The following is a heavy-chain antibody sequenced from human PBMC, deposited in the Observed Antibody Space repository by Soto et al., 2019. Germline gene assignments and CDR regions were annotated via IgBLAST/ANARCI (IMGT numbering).Heavy chain of an antibody. V-gene: IGHV1-8*01. CDR2: MEPSTGST. D-gene: IGHD3-10*01. CDR3: ARGVSAGVDY. Sequence: QVQLVQSGAEVREPGASVKVSCKASGYSFTSLDINWVRQTAGQGLEWMGWMEPSTGSTGYAQKFQGRVTMTRDTYINTAYMKLTTLTYDETACEYCARGVSAGVDYWGQGTLVIVSS. J-gene: IGHJ4*02. CDR1: GYSFTSLD.